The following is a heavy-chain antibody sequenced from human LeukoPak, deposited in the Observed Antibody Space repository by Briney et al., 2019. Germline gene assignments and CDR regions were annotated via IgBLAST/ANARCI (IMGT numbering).Heavy chain of an antibody. J-gene: IGHJ3*02. CDR3: AREENAFDI. CDR2: IYYSGSP. V-gene: IGHV4-39*07. CDR1: GGSISSSSYY. Sequence: SETLSLTCTVSGGSISSSSYYWGWIRQPPGKGLEWIGSIYYSGSPYYNPSLKSRVNISLDTSKNQFSLRLSSVTAADTAMYYCAREENAFDIWGQGTMVAVSS.